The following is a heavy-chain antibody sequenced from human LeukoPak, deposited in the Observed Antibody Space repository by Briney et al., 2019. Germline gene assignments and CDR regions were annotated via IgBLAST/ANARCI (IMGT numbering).Heavy chain of an antibody. Sequence: GGSLRLSCAASGFTFSNSWMTWVRQAPGKGLEWVAYMKEDGTEIYYVDSVKGRFTISRDNAKNSLYLQMNSLRDEDTAIYYCARGVYAFDIWGQGTMATVSS. V-gene: IGHV3-7*01. CDR2: MKEDGTEI. J-gene: IGHJ3*02. CDR1: GFTFSNSW. CDR3: ARGVYAFDI.